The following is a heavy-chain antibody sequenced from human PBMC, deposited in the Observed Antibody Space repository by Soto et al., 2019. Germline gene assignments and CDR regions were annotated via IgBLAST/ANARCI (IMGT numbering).Heavy chain of an antibody. J-gene: IGHJ4*02. CDR1: GFTFSTYA. CDR3: AKERSSGWSFDY. V-gene: IGHV3-23*01. Sequence: EVQLLESGGGLVQPGGSLRLSCAASGFTFSTYAMNWVRQAPGKGLEWVSGISGSGDSTYYADSVKGRFTVSRDNSKNTLYLQMNSLRGEDTAVFYCAKERSSGWSFDYWGQGNLVTVSP. CDR2: ISGSGDST. D-gene: IGHD6-19*01.